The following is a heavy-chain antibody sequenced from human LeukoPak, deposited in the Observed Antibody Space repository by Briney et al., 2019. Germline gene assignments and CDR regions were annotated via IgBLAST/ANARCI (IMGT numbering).Heavy chain of an antibody. CDR2: ISGSGGIT. D-gene: IGHD3-3*01. Sequence: PGGSLRLSCAASGFTFSSYGMNWVRKAPGKGLEWVSGISGSGGITYYADSVKGRFTISRDNSKNTLYLQMNSLRAEDTAVYYCARLYDFWSGFDPSIGYMDIWGKGTTVTVSS. CDR1: GFTFSSYG. V-gene: IGHV3-23*01. CDR3: ARLYDFWSGFDPSIGYMDI. J-gene: IGHJ6*03.